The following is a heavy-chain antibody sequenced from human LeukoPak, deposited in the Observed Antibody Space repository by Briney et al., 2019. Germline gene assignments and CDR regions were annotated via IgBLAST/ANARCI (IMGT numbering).Heavy chain of an antibody. CDR1: GGSISSSSYY. D-gene: IGHD4-11*01. J-gene: IGHJ6*03. CDR3: TRIDDYSNVYYYYYMDV. Sequence: SETLSLTCTVSGGSISSSSYYWGWIRQPPGKGLEWIGSIYYSGSTYYNPSLKSRVIISVDTSKNQFSLKLSSVTAADTAAYYCTRIDDYSNVYYYYYMDVWGEGTTVTVSS. V-gene: IGHV4-39*07. CDR2: IYYSGST.